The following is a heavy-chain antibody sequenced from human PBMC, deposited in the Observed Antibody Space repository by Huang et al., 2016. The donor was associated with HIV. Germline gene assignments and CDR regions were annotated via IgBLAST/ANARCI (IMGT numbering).Heavy chain of an antibody. D-gene: IGHD3-10*01. Sequence: QVRLEQWGPNLLKPSDTLSLKCAVYGVSFSDYFCTWIRQSPVKGLEWIGEVQYRGSATHNPSLRSRVVMSVEWSKNQFYLNLTSVTAADTAVYFCARPKMTATPSDSSWSYFDFWGRGTPVTVSS. V-gene: IGHV4-34*01. CDR2: VQYRGSA. CDR1: GVSFSDYF. J-gene: IGHJ4*02. CDR3: ARPKMTATPSDSSWSYFDF.